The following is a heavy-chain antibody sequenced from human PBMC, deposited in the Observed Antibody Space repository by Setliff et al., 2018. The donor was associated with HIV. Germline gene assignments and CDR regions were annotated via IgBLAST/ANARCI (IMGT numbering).Heavy chain of an antibody. Sequence: SETLSLTCTVSGASISSSSYYWGWIRQPPGKGLEWIGTIHYSGSFVYSPSLKSRVTISVDTSKNQFSLKLSSVTAADTAVYYCARGGYYYGSGSSLNYYGMDVWGQGTTVTVSS. CDR3: ARGGYYYGSGSSLNYYGMDV. D-gene: IGHD3-10*01. CDR2: IHYSGSF. V-gene: IGHV4-39*07. J-gene: IGHJ6*02. CDR1: GASISSSSYY.